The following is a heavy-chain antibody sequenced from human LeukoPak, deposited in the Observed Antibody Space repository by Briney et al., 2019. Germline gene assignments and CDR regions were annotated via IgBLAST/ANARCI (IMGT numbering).Heavy chain of an antibody. D-gene: IGHD6-6*01. CDR1: VYTFTGYY. J-gene: IGHJ4*02. CDR2: IKPNRGGT. CDR3: ARVGAHYYFDY. Sequence: GASVKVSCKASVYTFTGYYMHWVRQVPGQGLEWMGWIKPNRGGTNYAQKFQGRVTMTRDTSISTAYMELSRLRSDDTAVYYCARVGAHYYFDYWGQGTLVTDSS. V-gene: IGHV1-2*02.